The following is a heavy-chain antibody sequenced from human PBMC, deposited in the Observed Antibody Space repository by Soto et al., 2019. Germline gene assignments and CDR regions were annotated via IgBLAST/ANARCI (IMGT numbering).Heavy chain of an antibody. J-gene: IGHJ4*02. CDR3: ARFSATGYYFDY. V-gene: IGHV4-30-4*01. Sequence: SETLSLTCTVSGGSISSGDYYWSWIRQPPGKGLEWIGYIYYSGSTYYNPSLKSRVTISVDTSKNQFSLKLSSVTAADTAVYYCARFSATGYYFDYWGQGTLVTVSS. CDR1: GGSISSGDYY. D-gene: IGHD3-9*01. CDR2: IYYSGST.